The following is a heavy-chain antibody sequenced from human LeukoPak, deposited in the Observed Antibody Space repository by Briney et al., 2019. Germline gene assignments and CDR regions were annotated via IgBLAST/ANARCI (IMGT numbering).Heavy chain of an antibody. D-gene: IGHD5-12*01. CDR3: AREGGYSEFDN. J-gene: IGHJ4*02. V-gene: IGHV3-48*03. CDR1: GFTFSSYE. CDR2: ISSSGSSI. Sequence: GGSLILSCAASGFTFSSYEMNWVRQAPGKGLEWVSYISSSGSSIYYADSVKGRFTISRDNAKNSLYLQMNSLRAEDTAVYHCAREGGYSEFDNWGQGTLVTVSS.